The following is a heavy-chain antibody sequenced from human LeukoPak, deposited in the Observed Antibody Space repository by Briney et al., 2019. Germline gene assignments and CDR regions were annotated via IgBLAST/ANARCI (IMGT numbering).Heavy chain of an antibody. CDR3: ARIGRWLQFPSFAFDI. Sequence: SETLSLTCTVSGGSISSYYWSWIRQPPGKGLEWIGYIYYSGSTNYNPSLKSRVTISVDTSKNQFSLKLSSVTAADTAVYYCARIGRWLQFPSFAFDIWGQGTMVTVSS. V-gene: IGHV4-59*01. J-gene: IGHJ3*02. D-gene: IGHD5-24*01. CDR1: GGSISSYY. CDR2: IYYSGST.